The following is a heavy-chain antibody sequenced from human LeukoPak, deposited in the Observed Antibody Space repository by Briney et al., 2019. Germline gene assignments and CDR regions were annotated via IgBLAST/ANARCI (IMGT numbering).Heavy chain of an antibody. Sequence: GGSLRLSCAASGFTLSSYSIRWVRQAPGEGPEWISYLSGSGSTIYYADSAKGRFTISRDNANNSLYLQMNSLRADDTAIYYCARDVTYYYDSSTYSLDYWGQGTLVTVSS. CDR2: LSGSGSTI. CDR3: ARDVTYYYDSSTYSLDY. V-gene: IGHV3-48*01. CDR1: GFTLSSYS. J-gene: IGHJ4*02. D-gene: IGHD3-22*01.